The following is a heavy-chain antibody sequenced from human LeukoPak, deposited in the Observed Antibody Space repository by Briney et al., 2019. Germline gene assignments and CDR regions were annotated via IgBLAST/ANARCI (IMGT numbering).Heavy chain of an antibody. V-gene: IGHV3-30*04. Sequence: GRSLRLSCAASGFTFSSYAMHWVRQAPGKGLEWVAVISYDGSNKYYADSVKGRFTISRDNSKNTLYLQMNSLRAEDTAVYYCARGFDGDYWAVAYYYYGMDVWGKGTTVTVSS. D-gene: IGHD2-21*02. CDR3: ARGFDGDYWAVAYYYYGMDV. J-gene: IGHJ6*04. CDR1: GFTFSSYA. CDR2: ISYDGSNK.